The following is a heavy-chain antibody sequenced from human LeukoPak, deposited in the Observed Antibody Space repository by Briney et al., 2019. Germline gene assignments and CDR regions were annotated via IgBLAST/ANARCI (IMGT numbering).Heavy chain of an antibody. J-gene: IGHJ4*02. CDR3: ARLSGYYGYVNI. CDR2: FYHSGGT. V-gene: IGHV4-59*01. CDR1: GVSISSYY. D-gene: IGHD3-22*01. Sequence: SETLSLTCNVSGVSISSYYWSWIRQPPGKGLEWIGYFYHSGGTNYNPSFGSRLTISINTSKRQVSLTLRSVTPADSAVYYCARLSGYYGYVNIWGQGTLVTVSS.